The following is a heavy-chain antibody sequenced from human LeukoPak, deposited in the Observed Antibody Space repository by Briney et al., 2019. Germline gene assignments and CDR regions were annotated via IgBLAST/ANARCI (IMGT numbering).Heavy chain of an antibody. Sequence: PSETLSLTCTVSGGSISSYYWSWIRQPPGKGLEWIGYIYYSGSTNYNPSLKSRVTISMDTSKNQFSLKLTSVTAADTAVYYCARRDCGGGSCSFDYWGQGTLVTVSS. J-gene: IGHJ4*02. CDR3: ARRDCGGGSCSFDY. V-gene: IGHV4-59*08. CDR2: IYYSGST. CDR1: GGSISSYY. D-gene: IGHD2-15*01.